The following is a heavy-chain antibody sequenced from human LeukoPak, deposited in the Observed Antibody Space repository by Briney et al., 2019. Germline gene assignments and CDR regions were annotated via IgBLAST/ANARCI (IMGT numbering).Heavy chain of an antibody. CDR1: GFTFSSYA. CDR2: ISGSGGST. Sequence: PGGSLRLSCAASGFTFSSYAMSWVRQAPGKGLEWVSAISGSGGSTYYADSVKGRFTISRDDSKNTLYLQMNSLRAEDTAVYYCAKDEEQLVHYFDYWGQGTLVTVSS. CDR3: AKDEEQLVHYFDY. J-gene: IGHJ4*02. V-gene: IGHV3-23*01. D-gene: IGHD6-6*01.